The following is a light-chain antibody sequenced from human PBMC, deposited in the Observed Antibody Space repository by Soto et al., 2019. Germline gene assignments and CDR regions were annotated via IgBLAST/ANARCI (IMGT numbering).Light chain of an antibody. V-gene: IGKV1-16*02. J-gene: IGKJ1*01. CDR1: QGINNY. Sequence: DIQMTQSPSSLSASVGDRVTITCRASQGINNYLAWFQQKPGKAPKSLIYAAFSLHTGVPSKFSGNASGTDFTLTISSLQPEDVAAYYCQQYNTLPRTFGQGTKVEIK. CDR2: AAF. CDR3: QQYNTLPRT.